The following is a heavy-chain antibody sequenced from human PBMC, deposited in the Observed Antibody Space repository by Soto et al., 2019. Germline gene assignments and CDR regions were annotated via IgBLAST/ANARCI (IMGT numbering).Heavy chain of an antibody. CDR1: GYTFTSYD. CDR3: AGGSADYGGSSLTCYYYGMDV. D-gene: IGHD4-17*01. Sequence: ASVKVSCKASGYTFTSYDINWVRQATGQGLEWMGWMNPNSGNTGYAQKFQGRVTMTRNTSISTAYMALSSLRSWDTAVYYCAGGSADYGGSSLTCYYYGMDVWGQGTTVTVSS. V-gene: IGHV1-8*01. J-gene: IGHJ6*02. CDR2: MNPNSGNT.